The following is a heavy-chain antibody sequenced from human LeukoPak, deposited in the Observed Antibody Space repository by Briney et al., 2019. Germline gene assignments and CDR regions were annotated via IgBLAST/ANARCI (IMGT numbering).Heavy chain of an antibody. J-gene: IGHJ5*02. D-gene: IGHD3-10*01. CDR2: ISAYNGNT. CDR1: GYTFTSYG. Sequence: ASVKVSCKASGYTFTSYGISWVRQAPGQGLEWMGWISAYNGNTNYAQKLQGRVTMTTDTSTSTAYMELRSLRSDDTAVYYCARDSLVYYYGSGSYEPWGQGTLVTVSS. V-gene: IGHV1-18*01. CDR3: ARDSLVYYYGSGSYEP.